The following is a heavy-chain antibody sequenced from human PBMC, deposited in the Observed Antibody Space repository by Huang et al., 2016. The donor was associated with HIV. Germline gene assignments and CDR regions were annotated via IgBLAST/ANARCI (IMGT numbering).Heavy chain of an antibody. J-gene: IGHJ4*02. V-gene: IGHV3-7*01. CDR1: GFSFSSSW. CDR2: IRGCGCDK. Sequence: EVQLVESGGGLVQTGGSLLLSWGASGFSFSSSWMSWVRQVPGQWLEWGANIRGCGCDKSHVDSVKGRFTISRDNAKNSLYLQMDSLGVGDTAVYYCARDQEGALDYWGQGVLVTVSS. D-gene: IGHD3-16*01. CDR3: ARDQEGALDY.